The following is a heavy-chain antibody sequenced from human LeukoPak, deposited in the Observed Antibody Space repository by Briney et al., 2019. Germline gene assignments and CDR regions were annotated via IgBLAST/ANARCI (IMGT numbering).Heavy chain of an antibody. CDR3: ARHQGYRGASSLDY. CDR2: IHYSGST. Sequence: SETLSLTCTVSGGSISSNSYYWGWIRQPPGKGLEWIGNIHYSGSTYYNPSLKSRVTISVDTSKNQFSLKLSSVTAADTAVYYCARHQGYRGASSLDYWGQGTLVTVSS. D-gene: IGHD6-13*01. J-gene: IGHJ4*02. CDR1: GGSISSNSYY. V-gene: IGHV4-39*01.